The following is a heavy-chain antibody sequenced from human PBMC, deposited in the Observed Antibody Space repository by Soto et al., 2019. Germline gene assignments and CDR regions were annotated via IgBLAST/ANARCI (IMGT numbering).Heavy chain of an antibody. J-gene: IGHJ4*02. CDR1: GGSISPYY. V-gene: IGHV4-59*12. D-gene: IGHD5-12*01. CDR3: AAGGGLPRYY. CDR2: IYYSGTT. Sequence: PSETLSLTCTVSGGSISPYYWNWIRQPPGKGLEWIGYIYYSGTTHNNPSLKSRVTISVDTSKNQFSLKLSSVTAADTAVYYCAAGGGLPRYYWGQGTLVTVSS.